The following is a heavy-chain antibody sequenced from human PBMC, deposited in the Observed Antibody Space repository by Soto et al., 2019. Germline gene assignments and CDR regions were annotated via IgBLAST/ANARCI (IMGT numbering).Heavy chain of an antibody. CDR1: GFTFSSYD. V-gene: IGHV3-13*04. CDR2: IGTAGDT. Sequence: PGGSLRLSCAASGFTFSSYDMHWVRQATGKGLEWVSAIGTAGDTYYAGSVKGRFTISRESAKNSLYLQMNSLTAGDTAVYYCARLAITHLSGAFDIWGQGTMVTVSS. J-gene: IGHJ3*02. D-gene: IGHD3-10*01. CDR3: ARLAITHLSGAFDI.